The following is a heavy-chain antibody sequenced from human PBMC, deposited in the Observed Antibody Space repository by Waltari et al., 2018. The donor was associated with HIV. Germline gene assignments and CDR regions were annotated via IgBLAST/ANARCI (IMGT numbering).Heavy chain of an antibody. CDR3: ARAGYSSRGDTAPGYD. CDR2: IYYMGST. CDR1: GGAISRYY. Sequence: QVQLQVSGPGLVKPSETLSLTCTVSGGAISRYYWSWIRQPPGKVMVWFGYIYYMGSTNYNPSLMSRVTISLDTSKNQFSLKLSSVTAADTAVYYCARAGYSSRGDTAPGYDWGQGTLVTVSS. J-gene: IGHJ4*02. D-gene: IGHD6-13*01. V-gene: IGHV4-59*01.